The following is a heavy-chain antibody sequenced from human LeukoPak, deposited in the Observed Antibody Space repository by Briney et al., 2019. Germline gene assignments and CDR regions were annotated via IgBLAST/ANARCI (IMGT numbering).Heavy chain of an antibody. CDR3: ARSDKAVVAAQLYYYYGMDV. V-gene: IGHV1-3*01. J-gene: IGHJ6*02. Sequence: ASVKVSCKASGYTFTSYAMHWVRQAPGQRLEWMGWINAGSGNTKYSQKFQGRVTITRDTSASTAYMELSSLRSEDTAVYYCARSDKAVVAAQLYYYYGMDVWGQGTTVTVSS. D-gene: IGHD6-6*01. CDR1: GYTFTSYA. CDR2: INAGSGNT.